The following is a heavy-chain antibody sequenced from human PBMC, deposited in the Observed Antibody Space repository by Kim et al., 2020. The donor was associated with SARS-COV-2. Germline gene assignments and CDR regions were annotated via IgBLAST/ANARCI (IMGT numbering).Heavy chain of an antibody. CDR1: GGTFSSYA. J-gene: IGHJ6*02. CDR2: IIPIFGTA. D-gene: IGHD3-16*01. Sequence: SVKVSCKASGGTFSSYAISWVRQAPGQGLEWMGGIIPIFGTANYAQKFQGRVTITADESTSTAYMELSSLRSEDTAVYYCAREGVMITFGGAQSPNHHGMDVWGQGTTVTVSS. V-gene: IGHV1-69*13. CDR3: AREGVMITFGGAQSPNHHGMDV.